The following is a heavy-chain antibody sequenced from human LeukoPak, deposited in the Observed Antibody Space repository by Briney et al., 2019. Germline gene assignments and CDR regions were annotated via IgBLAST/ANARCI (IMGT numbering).Heavy chain of an antibody. CDR3: TREKVLSGDYYYYMDV. CDR2: IIYDGAAT. V-gene: IGHV3-74*01. J-gene: IGHJ6*03. CDR1: GFTFRNFW. D-gene: IGHD3-10*01. Sequence: GGSLRLSCAASGFTFRNFWMHWVRHVPGEGLVWVSRIIYDGAATNYADSVRGRFTISRDNANNMLYLQMNSLRVEDTGIYYCTREKVLSGDYYYYMDVWGKGTTVTVSS.